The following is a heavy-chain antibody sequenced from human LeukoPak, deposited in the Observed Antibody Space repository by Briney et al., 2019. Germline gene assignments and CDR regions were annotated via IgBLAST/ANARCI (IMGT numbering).Heavy chain of an antibody. CDR3: ARHSSGYLSYFDY. CDR1: GGSISSYH. CDR2: IYYSGST. D-gene: IGHD3-22*01. V-gene: IGHV4-59*08. J-gene: IGHJ4*02. Sequence: SETLSLTCTVSGGSISSYHWSWIRQPPGKGLEWIGYIYYSGSTNYNPSLKSRVTISLDTSKNQFSPKVSSVTAADTAVYYCARHSSGYLSYFDYWGQGTLVPVSS.